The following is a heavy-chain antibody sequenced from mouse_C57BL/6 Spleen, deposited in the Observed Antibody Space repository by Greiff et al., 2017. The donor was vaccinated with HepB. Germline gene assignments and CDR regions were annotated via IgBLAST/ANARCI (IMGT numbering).Heavy chain of an antibody. J-gene: IGHJ1*03. Sequence: EVQGVESGGGLVQPGGSLKLSCAASGFTFSDYYMYWVRQTPEKRLEWVAYISNGGGSTYYPDTVKGRFTISRDNAKNTLYLQMSRLKSEDTAMYYCASYGTEGYFDVWGTGTTVTVSS. CDR3: ASYGTEGYFDV. V-gene: IGHV5-12*01. D-gene: IGHD2-1*01. CDR2: ISNGGGST. CDR1: GFTFSDYY.